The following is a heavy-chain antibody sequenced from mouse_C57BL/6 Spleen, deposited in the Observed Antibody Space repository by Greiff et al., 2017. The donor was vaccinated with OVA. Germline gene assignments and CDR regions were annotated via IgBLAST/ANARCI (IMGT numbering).Heavy chain of an antibody. Sequence: PGPVLVKPGASVKMSCKASGYTFTDYYMNWVKQSHGKSLEWIGVINPYNGGTSYNQKFKGKATLTVDKSSSTAYMELNSLTSEDSAVYYCARQDYGEAMDYWGQGTSGTVSS. CDR1: GYTFTDYY. J-gene: IGHJ4*01. CDR2: INPYNGGT. D-gene: IGHD1-1*01. V-gene: IGHV1-19*01. CDR3: ARQDYGEAMDY.